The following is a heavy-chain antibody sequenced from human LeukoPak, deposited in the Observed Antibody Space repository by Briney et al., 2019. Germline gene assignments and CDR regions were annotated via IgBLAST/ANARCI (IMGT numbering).Heavy chain of an antibody. V-gene: IGHV4-59*01. D-gene: IGHD3-22*01. Sequence: PSEALSLTCTVSGASIRSYYWNWIRQPPGKGLEWIGYVHYSGSSNYNLSLKSRVTFSVDTANNQYSLILSSVTAADTAVYYCVRDTRSYGTSGYYHFDFWGQGSLVTVSS. J-gene: IGHJ4*02. CDR3: VRDTRSYGTSGYYHFDF. CDR1: GASIRSYY. CDR2: VHYSGSS.